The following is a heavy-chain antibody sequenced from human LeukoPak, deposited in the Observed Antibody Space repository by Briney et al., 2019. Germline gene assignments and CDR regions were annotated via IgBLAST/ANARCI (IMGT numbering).Heavy chain of an antibody. J-gene: IGHJ4*02. Sequence: ASVKVSCKTSGYTFTAYYLHWVRQAPGQGLEWMGRINPNSCATNYAQRFQGRVTLTRDTSISTVYMELSSLRSDDSAVYYCARYSISFGGVIVNDYWGQGTLVTVSS. CDR2: INPNSCAT. V-gene: IGHV1-2*06. D-gene: IGHD3-16*02. CDR3: ARYSISFGGVIVNDY. CDR1: GYTFTAYY.